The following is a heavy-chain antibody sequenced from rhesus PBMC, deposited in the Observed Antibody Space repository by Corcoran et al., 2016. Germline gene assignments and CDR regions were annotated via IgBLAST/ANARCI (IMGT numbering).Heavy chain of an antibody. Sequence: QLQLQESGPGLVTPSETLSVTCAVSVGSISSTYWIWIRQPPGTGLEWIGYIYGSGGGTKYNPSLKNRVTISIDTSKNQFSRKLSAVTAADTAGYYCAREAAAGMVRRDYWGQGVLVTGSS. J-gene: IGHJ4*01. CDR2: IYGSGGGT. CDR3: AREAAAGMVRRDY. V-gene: IGHV4-106*01. CDR1: VGSISSTY. D-gene: IGHD6-25*01.